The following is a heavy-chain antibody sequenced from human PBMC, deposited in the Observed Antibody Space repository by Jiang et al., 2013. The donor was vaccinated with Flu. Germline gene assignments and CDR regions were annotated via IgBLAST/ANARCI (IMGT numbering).Heavy chain of an antibody. CDR2: INPNSGGT. D-gene: IGHD6-19*01. J-gene: IGHJ1*01. CDR3: ARDAGPSSGWPRNFQH. V-gene: IGHV1-2*04. Sequence: SGAEVKKPGASVKVSCKASGYTFTGYYMHWVRQAPGQGLEWMGWINPNSGGTNYAQKFQGWVTMTRDTSISTAYMELSRLRSDDTAVYYCARDAGPSSGWPRNFQHWGQGTLVTVSS. CDR1: GYTFTGYY.